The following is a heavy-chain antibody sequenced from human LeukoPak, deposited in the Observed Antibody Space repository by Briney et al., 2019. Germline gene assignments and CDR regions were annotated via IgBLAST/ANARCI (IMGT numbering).Heavy chain of an antibody. CDR3: ARDRYGDYTGGY. V-gene: IGHV3-48*02. CDR2: ISSSSSTI. D-gene: IGHD4-17*01. Sequence: RGSLRLSCAASGFTFSSHSMNSVRQAPGKGLEWVSYISSSSSTIYYADSVKGRFTISRDNAKNSLYLQMNSLRDEDTAVYYCARDRYGDYTGGYWGQGTLVTVSS. CDR1: GFTFSSHS. J-gene: IGHJ4*02.